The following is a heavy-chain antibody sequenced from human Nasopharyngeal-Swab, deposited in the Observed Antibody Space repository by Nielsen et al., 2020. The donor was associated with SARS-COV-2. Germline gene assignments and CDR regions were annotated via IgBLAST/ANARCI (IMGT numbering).Heavy chain of an antibody. V-gene: IGHV1-2*06. CDR2: INPNSGGT. Sequence: ASVKVPCKASGYSLTGYYMHWVRQAPGQGLEWMGRINPNSGGTNYAQKFQGRVTMTRDTSISTAYMELSRLRSDDTAVYYCARDQGIMIFGVTMGYYGMDVWGQGTTVTVSS. D-gene: IGHD3-3*01. CDR3: ARDQGIMIFGVTMGYYGMDV. J-gene: IGHJ6*02. CDR1: GYSLTGYY.